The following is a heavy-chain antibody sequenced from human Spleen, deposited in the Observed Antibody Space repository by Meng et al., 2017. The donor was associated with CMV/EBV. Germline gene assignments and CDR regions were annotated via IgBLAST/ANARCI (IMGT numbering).Heavy chain of an antibody. J-gene: IGHJ4*02. V-gene: IGHV4-34*01. CDR2: INHSGST. CDR3: ARGGYYVG. CDR1: GGSFSGYY. Sequence: QVQLQQWGAGLLKPSETLALTCAVYGGSFSGYYWSWIRQPPGKGLEWIGEINHSGSTNYNPSLKSRVTISVDTSKNQFSLKLSSVTAADTAVYYCARGGYYVGWGQGTLVTVSS. D-gene: IGHD3-10*02.